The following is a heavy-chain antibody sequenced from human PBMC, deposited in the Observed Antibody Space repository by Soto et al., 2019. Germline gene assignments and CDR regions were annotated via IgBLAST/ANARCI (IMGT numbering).Heavy chain of an antibody. CDR3: ATNGLANPPSAIDN. J-gene: IGHJ4*01. CDR2: ITGGARDT. D-gene: IGHD5-12*01. Sequence: RGSLRLSWAASGFTFRNNVLSGVRQAPGNGLDVFSGITGGARDTYYADSVNGRFTISRHNSKNLVSLQMNSLSAEDTALYYCATNGLANPPSAIDNWGPGPLVTVSS. CDR1: GFTFRNNV. V-gene: IGHV3-23*01.